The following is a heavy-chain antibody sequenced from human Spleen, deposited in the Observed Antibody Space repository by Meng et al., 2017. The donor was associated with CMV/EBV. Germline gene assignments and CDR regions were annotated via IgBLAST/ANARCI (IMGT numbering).Heavy chain of an antibody. Sequence: AYGFSFSSYGMHWVRQAPGKGLEWVAAISYDGSTKYYADSVKGRFTISRDNSKNTLYLQMNSLRAEDTAVYYCARCGNYYLNYFDYWGQGTLVTVSS. CDR1: GFSFSSYG. CDR3: ARCGNYYLNYFDY. J-gene: IGHJ4*02. CDR2: ISYDGSTK. D-gene: IGHD1-26*01. V-gene: IGHV3-30*03.